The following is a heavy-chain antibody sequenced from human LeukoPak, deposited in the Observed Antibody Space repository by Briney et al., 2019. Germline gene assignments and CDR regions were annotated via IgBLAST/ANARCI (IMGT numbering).Heavy chain of an antibody. Sequence: PVKVSCKASGGTFSSYAISWVRQAPGQGLEWMGGIIPIFGTANYAKKFQGRVTITADKSTSTAYMELSSLRSEDTAFYYCARGGYCSSTSCYEDAFDIWGQGTMVTVSS. CDR3: ARGGYCSSTSCYEDAFDI. J-gene: IGHJ3*02. D-gene: IGHD2-2*01. CDR2: IIPIFGTA. V-gene: IGHV1-69*06. CDR1: GGTFSSYA.